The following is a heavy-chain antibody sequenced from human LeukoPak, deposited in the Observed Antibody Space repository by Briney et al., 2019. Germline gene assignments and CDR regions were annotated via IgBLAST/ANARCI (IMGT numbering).Heavy chain of an antibody. D-gene: IGHD6-19*01. CDR2: LDADNGDT. V-gene: IGHV1-3*01. CDR1: GYIFNGYA. CDR3: ARGSTSDWPLDH. J-gene: IGHJ4*02. Sequence: ASVKVSCKASGYIFNGYAIHWVRQAPGQRFEWIGWLDADNGDTRYPQNFQGRVTITRDTSASTVYMELNSLTSEDTAVYYCARGSTSDWPLDHWGQGTLVTISS.